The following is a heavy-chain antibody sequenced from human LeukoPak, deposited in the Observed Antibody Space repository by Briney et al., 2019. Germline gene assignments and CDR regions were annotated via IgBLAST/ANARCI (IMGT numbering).Heavy chain of an antibody. CDR2: IFPSGSA. V-gene: IGHV4-4*09. Sequence: SETLSLTCTVPGGSISRYYWSRIRQSPVKGLEWIGYIFPSGSAYYNPSLESRVTISLDTSENQFSLTLTSVTAADTAVYYCARRNHYFYYMDVWGKGTTVTVSS. J-gene: IGHJ6*03. CDR1: GGSISRYY. CDR3: ARRNHYFYYMDV.